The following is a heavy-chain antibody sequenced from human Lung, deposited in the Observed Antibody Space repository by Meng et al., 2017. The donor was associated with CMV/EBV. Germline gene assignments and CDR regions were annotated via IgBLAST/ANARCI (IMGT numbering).Heavy chain of an antibody. J-gene: IGHJ4*02. Sequence: GGSLRLXCAVSGFTFAGYTMHWVRQVPGQGLQWVSLRSWDGGTTFYADSVKGRFTICRDISETSPYLQMNSLRSEDTALYFCAKDSSFHGLDFPSNWGRGTXVNFAS. CDR3: AKDSSFHGLDFPSN. D-gene: IGHD3/OR15-3a*01. CDR2: RSWDGGTT. CDR1: GFTFAGYT. V-gene: IGHV3-43*01.